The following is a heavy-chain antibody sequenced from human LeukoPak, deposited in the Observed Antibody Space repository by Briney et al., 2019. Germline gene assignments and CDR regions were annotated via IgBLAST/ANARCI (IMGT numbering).Heavy chain of an antibody. Sequence: ASVKVSCKASGYTFTGYYMHWVRQAPGQGLEWMGWINPNSGGTNYAQKFQGRVTMTRDTSISTAYMELSRLRSDDTAVYYCARERIMITFGGAYYFDYWGQGTLVTVSS. D-gene: IGHD3-16*01. CDR3: ARERIMITFGGAYYFDY. CDR2: INPNSGGT. CDR1: GYTFTGYY. J-gene: IGHJ4*02. V-gene: IGHV1-2*02.